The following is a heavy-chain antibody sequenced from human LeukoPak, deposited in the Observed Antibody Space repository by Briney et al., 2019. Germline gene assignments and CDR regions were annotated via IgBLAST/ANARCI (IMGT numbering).Heavy chain of an antibody. D-gene: IGHD3-10*01. CDR1: GFTFSSYA. CDR2: ISGSGGST. V-gene: IGHV3-23*01. Sequence: GGSLRLSCAASGFTFSSYATNWVRQAPGKGLEWVSAISGSGGSTYYADSVKGRFTISRDNSKNTLYLQMNSLRAEDTAVYYCAKEMVRGVISDYWGQGTLVTVSS. CDR3: AKEMVRGVISDY. J-gene: IGHJ4*02.